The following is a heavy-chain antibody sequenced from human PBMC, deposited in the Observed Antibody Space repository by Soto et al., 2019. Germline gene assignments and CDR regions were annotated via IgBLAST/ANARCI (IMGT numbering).Heavy chain of an antibody. CDR3: AKDAAPRCWGRRRCNPAGAY. D-gene: IGHD3-10*02. V-gene: IGHV3-30*18. Sequence: QVQLVESGGGVVQPGRSLRLSCAGSGFTFSNYGLHWVRQAPGKGLEWVAVITYDGSHTYYADSVKGRFTISRDNSNNMLNQQMDSLRAEDTAVYYCAKDAAPRCWGRRRCNPAGAYWGQGTLGSVAS. CDR1: GFTFSNYG. J-gene: IGHJ4*02. CDR2: ITYDGSHT.